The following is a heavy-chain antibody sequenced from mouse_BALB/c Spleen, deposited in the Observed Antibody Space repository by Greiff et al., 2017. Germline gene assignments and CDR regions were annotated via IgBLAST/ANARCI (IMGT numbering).Heavy chain of an antibody. D-gene: IGHD2-4*01. Sequence: QVQLQQPGAELVKPGASVKMSCKASGYTFTSYWMHWVKQRPGQGLEWIGVIDPSDSYTSYNQKFKGKATLTVDTSSSTAYMQLSSLTSEDSAVYDCAREDYDAWFAYWGQGTLVTVSA. CDR1: GYTFTSYW. J-gene: IGHJ3*01. CDR2: IDPSDSYT. CDR3: AREDYDAWFAY. V-gene: IGHV1-59*01.